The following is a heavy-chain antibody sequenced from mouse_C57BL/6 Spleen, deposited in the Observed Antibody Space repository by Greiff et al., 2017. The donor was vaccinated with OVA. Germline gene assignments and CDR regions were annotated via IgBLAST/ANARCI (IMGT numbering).Heavy chain of an antibody. J-gene: IGHJ1*03. Sequence: EVQVVESGEGLVKPGGSLKLSCAASGFTFSSYAMSWVRQTPEKRLEWVAYISSGGDYIYYADTVKGRFTISRDNARNTLYLQMSSLKSEDTAMYYCTRAGSSYYWYFDVWGTGTTVTVSS. CDR1: GFTFSSYA. CDR3: TRAGSSYYWYFDV. D-gene: IGHD1-1*01. CDR2: ISSGGDYI. V-gene: IGHV5-9-1*02.